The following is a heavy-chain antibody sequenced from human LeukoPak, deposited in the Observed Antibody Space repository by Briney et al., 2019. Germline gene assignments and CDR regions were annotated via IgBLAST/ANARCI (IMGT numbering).Heavy chain of an antibody. CDR1: GGSISSSSYY. CDR3: ARESYYDSSGYSHDAFDV. J-gene: IGHJ3*01. Sequence: ASETLSLTCTVSGGSISSSSYYWGWIRQPPGKGLEWIGSIYYSGNTYYAPSLKSRVTISLDTSKNQFSLKLSSVTAADTAVYYCARESYYDSSGYSHDAFDVWGHGTMVTVSS. V-gene: IGHV4-39*07. D-gene: IGHD3-22*01. CDR2: IYYSGNT.